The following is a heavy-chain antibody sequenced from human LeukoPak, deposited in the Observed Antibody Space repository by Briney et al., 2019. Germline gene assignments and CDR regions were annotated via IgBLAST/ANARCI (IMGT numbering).Heavy chain of an antibody. V-gene: IGHV4-31*03. CDR1: GGSISSGGYY. CDR3: ARVYYDFWSGYYYDAFDI. D-gene: IGHD3-3*01. J-gene: IGHJ3*02. CDR2: IYYSGST. Sequence: SETLSLTCTVSGGSISSGGYYWSWIRQHPGKGLEWIGYIYYSGSTYYNPSLKSRVTISVDTSKNQFSPKLSSVTAADTAVYYCARVYYDFWSGYYYDAFDIWGQGTMVTVSS.